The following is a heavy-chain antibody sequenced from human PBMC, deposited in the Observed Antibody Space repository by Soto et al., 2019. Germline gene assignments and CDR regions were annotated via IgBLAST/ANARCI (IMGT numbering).Heavy chain of an antibody. CDR1: GGSISSGGYY. CDR2: IYYSGST. V-gene: IGHV4-31*01. D-gene: IGHD3-22*01. CDR3: AISSGYAAWFDP. J-gene: IGHJ5*02. Sequence: QVQLQESGPGLVKPSQTLSLTCTVSGGSISSGGYYWSWIRQHPGKGLEWIGYIYYSGSTYYNPSLRSLVTISVDTSKNQFSLKLRSVTAADTAVYDCAISSGYAAWFDPWGQGTLVTVSS.